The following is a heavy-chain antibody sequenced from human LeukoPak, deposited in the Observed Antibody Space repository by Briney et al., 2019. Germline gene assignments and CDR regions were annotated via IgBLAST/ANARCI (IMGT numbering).Heavy chain of an antibody. V-gene: IGHV3-48*02. Sequence: PGGSLRLSCAASGFIFTLYDMNWVRQSPGKGLEWISDITSGNRRIYYSNSVRGRFTISRDDSTRSVYLQMNNLRDEDTAVYYCATTFGSSGHYFDSWGQGTLVTVSS. CDR2: ITSGNRRI. CDR1: GFIFTLYD. D-gene: IGHD6-13*01. CDR3: ATTFGSSGHYFDS. J-gene: IGHJ4*02.